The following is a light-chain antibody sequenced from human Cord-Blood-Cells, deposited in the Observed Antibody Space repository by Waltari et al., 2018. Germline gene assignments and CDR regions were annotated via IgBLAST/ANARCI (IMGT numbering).Light chain of an antibody. CDR2: QDS. J-gene: IGLJ2*01. CDR3: QAWDSSTAV. Sequence: SYELTQPPSVSVSPGQTASITCSGDNLGDKYACWYQQKPGQSPVLVIYQDSKRPSGIPERFSGSNSGNTATLTISGTQAMDEADYYCQAWDSSTAVFGGGNKLTVL. CDR1: NLGDKY. V-gene: IGLV3-1*01.